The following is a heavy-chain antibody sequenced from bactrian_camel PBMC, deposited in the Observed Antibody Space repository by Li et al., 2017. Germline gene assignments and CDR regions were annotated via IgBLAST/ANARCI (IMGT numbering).Heavy chain of an antibody. CDR3: GAGRYCSLSYITI. J-gene: IGHJ4*01. CDR1: SYTYIHYC. D-gene: IGHD6*01. CDR2: LHTRAGYT. Sequence: HVQLVESGGDSVQAGGSLRLSCAASSYTYIHYCMGWFREAPGNEREGVAALHTRAGYTLYADSVQGRFTISQDTSKNNLYLEMSGLDVSDTAVYYCGAGRYCSLSYITIWGQGTQVTVS. V-gene: IGHV3S1*01.